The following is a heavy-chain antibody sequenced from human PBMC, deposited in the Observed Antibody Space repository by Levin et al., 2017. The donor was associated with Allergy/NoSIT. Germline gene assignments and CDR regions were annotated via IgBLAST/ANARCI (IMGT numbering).Heavy chain of an antibody. D-gene: IGHD2-21*02. CDR2: IYYSGST. J-gene: IGHJ3*02. Sequence: SETLSLTCTVSGGSISSYYWSWIRQPPGKGLEWIGYIYYSGSTNYNPSLKSRVTISVDTSKNQFSLKLSSVTAADTAVYYCARPLTAENDAFDIWGQGTMVTVSS. CDR3: ARPLTAENDAFDI. V-gene: IGHV4-59*08. CDR1: GGSISSYY.